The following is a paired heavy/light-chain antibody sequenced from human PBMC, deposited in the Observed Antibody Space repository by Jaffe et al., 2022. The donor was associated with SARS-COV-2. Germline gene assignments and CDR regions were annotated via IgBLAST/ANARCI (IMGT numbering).Heavy chain of an antibody. CDR1: GYSFTSYW. V-gene: IGHV5-51*01. CDR2: IYPSDSDT. J-gene: IGHJ4*02. CDR3: ARQRAFGSPFPDY. Sequence: EVQLVQSGAEVKKPGESLKISCKGSGYSFTSYWIAWLRQMPGKGLEWMGIIYPSDSDTRYSPSFQGQVTISADKSISTAYLQWSSLKASDTAIYYCARQRAFGSPFPDYWGQGSLVTVSS. D-gene: IGHD3-3*02.
Light chain of an antibody. Sequence: EIVLTQSPGTLSLSPGERATLSCRASQSVSGDYLAWYQQKPGQAPRLLIYGASSRATGIPDRFSGSGSGTDFTLTISRLEPEDFAVYFCQQYGTSPRTFGQGTKVEIK. CDR1: QSVSGDY. CDR3: QQYGTSPRT. CDR2: GAS. V-gene: IGKV3-20*01. J-gene: IGKJ1*01.